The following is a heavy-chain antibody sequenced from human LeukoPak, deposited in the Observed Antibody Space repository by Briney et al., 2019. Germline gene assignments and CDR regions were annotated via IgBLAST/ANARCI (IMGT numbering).Heavy chain of an antibody. V-gene: IGHV3-30*02. CDR2: IRYDGSNK. Sequence: GGSLRLSCVASGFTFSSYGMHWVRQAPGKGLEWVAFIRYDGSNKYYADSVKGRFTISRDNSKNTLYLQMNSLRAEDTAVYYCAKDIERHYYDSSGYYSNWGQGTLVTVSS. D-gene: IGHD3-22*01. CDR1: GFTFSSYG. CDR3: AKDIERHYYDSSGYYSN. J-gene: IGHJ4*02.